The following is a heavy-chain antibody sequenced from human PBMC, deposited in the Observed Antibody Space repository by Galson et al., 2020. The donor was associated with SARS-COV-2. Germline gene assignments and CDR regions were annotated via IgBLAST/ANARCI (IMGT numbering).Heavy chain of an antibody. Sequence: KISETLSLTCTVSGGSVSRSNYYCTWIRQPPGKGLEWIGNINYSGNTKYNPSLKSRLTISVDTSKNQFSLKLTSVTAADAAVYYCARGVSGDPFDYWGQGTPVTVSS. D-gene: IGHD2-21*02. V-gene: IGHV4-61*01. CDR3: ARGVSGDPFDY. J-gene: IGHJ4*02. CDR2: INYSGNT. CDR1: GGSVSRSNYY.